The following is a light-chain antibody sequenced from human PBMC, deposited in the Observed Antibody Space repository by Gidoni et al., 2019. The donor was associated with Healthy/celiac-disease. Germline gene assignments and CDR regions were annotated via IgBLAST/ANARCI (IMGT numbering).Light chain of an antibody. CDR2: LGS. CDR1: QSLLHSNGYNY. J-gene: IGKJ3*01. V-gene: IGKV2-28*01. Sequence: DSVMTQSPLSLPVTPGEPASISCRSSQSLLHSNGYNYLDWYLQKPGQSPQLLIYLGSTRASGVPDRFSGSGSGTDFTLKISRVEADDVGVSYCMQALQTPVTFGPGTKVDLK. CDR3: MQALQTPVT.